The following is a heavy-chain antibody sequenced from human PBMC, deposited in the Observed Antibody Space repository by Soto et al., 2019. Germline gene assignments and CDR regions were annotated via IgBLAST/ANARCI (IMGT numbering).Heavy chain of an antibody. CDR3: AKPGNIPGIRPHYYYYMDV. Sequence: PGGSLRLSCAASGFTFSSYGMHWVRQAPGKGLEWVAVISYDGSNKYYADSVKGRFTISRDNSKNTLYLQMNSLRAEDTAVYYCAKPGNIPGIRPHYYYYMDVWGKGTTVTVSS. V-gene: IGHV3-30*18. CDR1: GFTFSSYG. J-gene: IGHJ6*03. CDR2: ISYDGSNK.